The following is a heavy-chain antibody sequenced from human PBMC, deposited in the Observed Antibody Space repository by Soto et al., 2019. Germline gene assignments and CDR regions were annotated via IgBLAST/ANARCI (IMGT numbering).Heavy chain of an antibody. J-gene: IGHJ4*02. Sequence: QVKLVQSGAEVKKPGASVKVSCKASGYIFTNYAMHWVRQAPGQRLEWMGWINTANGNTKYSQKFHGRVTIARDTSASTAYMELSSLRSEDTGVYYCARTHSGTYVYWGQGTLVTVSS. CDR1: GYIFTNYA. CDR2: INTANGNT. V-gene: IGHV1-3*04. CDR3: ARTHSGTYVY. D-gene: IGHD1-26*01.